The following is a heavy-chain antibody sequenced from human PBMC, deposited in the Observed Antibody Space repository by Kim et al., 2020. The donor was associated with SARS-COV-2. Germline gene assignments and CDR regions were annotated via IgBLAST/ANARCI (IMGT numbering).Heavy chain of an antibody. CDR2: IYGDDDK. Sequence: SGPTLVKPTQTLTLTCTFSGFSLSTSEVGVAWIRQPPGKALEWLALIYGDDDKRYRPSLKSRLTITKDTSKNQVLLRMTNMDPVDTATYYCAQTYSSSWAFDYWGQGALVTVSS. V-gene: IGHV2-5*02. CDR1: GFSLSTSEVG. D-gene: IGHD2-2*01. CDR3: AQTYSSSWAFDY. J-gene: IGHJ4*02.